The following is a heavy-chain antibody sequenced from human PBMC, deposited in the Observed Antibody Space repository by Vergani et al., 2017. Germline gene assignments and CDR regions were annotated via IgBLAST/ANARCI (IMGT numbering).Heavy chain of an antibody. CDR3: ARVWPRWDKTGYFDY. Sequence: EVQLVESGGGLVKPGGSLRLSCAASGFTFSNAWMSWVRQAPGKGLEWVGRIKSRTDGGTTDYAAPVKGRFTISRDNSKNTLYLQMNSLRAEDTAVYYCARVWPRWDKTGYFDYWGQGTLVTVSS. CDR2: IKSRTDGGTT. V-gene: IGHV3-15*01. D-gene: IGHD3-9*01. CDR1: GFTFSNAW. J-gene: IGHJ4*02.